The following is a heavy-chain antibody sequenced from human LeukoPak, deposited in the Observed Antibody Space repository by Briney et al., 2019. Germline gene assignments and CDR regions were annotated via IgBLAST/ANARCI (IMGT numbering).Heavy chain of an antibody. CDR3: AKSLAVPGSPDY. V-gene: IGHV3-23*01. J-gene: IGHJ4*02. D-gene: IGHD6-19*01. CDR2: VSGSGGNT. CDR1: GFTFTTSA. Sequence: PGGSLRLSCAASGFTFTTSAMTWVRQAPGKGLEWVSTVSGSGGNTYYADSVKGRFTISRDNSENTLYLQMNSLRAQDTAVYYCAKSLAVPGSPDYWGLGTLVTVSS.